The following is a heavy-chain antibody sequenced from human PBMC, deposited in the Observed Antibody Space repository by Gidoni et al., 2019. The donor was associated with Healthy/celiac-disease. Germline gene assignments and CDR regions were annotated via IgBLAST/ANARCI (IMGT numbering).Heavy chain of an antibody. D-gene: IGHD2-15*01. CDR2: IKQEGSEK. V-gene: IGHV3-7*03. Sequence: EVQLVESGGGLVQPGGSLRLSCSAPGFTFSSYWMSWVRQAPGKGLECVANIKQEGSEKYYVDSVKGRFTISRDNAKNSLYLQMNSLRAEDTAVYYCARDGPWVGKDYYYYGMDVWGQGTTVTVSS. CDR1: GFTFSSYW. CDR3: ARDGPWVGKDYYYYGMDV. J-gene: IGHJ6*02.